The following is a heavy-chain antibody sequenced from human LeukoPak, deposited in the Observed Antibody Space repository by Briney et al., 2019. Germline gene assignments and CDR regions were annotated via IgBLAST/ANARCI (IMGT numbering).Heavy chain of an antibody. J-gene: IGHJ3*02. CDR1: GGSFSGYY. V-gene: IGHV4-34*01. CDR2: LNHSGST. D-gene: IGHD3-22*01. Sequence: KPSETLSLTCAVYGGSFSGYYWSWIRQPPGKGLEGSGELNHSGSTNYNPSLKSRVTISVDTSKNQFSLKLSSVTAADTAVYYCARVTDSSGYYDDDAFDIWGQGTMVTVSS. CDR3: ARVTDSSGYYDDDAFDI.